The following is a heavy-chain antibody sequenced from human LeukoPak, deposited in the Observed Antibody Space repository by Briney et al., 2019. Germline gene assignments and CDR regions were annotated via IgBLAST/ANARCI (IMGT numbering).Heavy chain of an antibody. CDR3: ARHADLSSGWEWKIDY. Sequence: SETPSLTCAVYGGSFSGYYWSWIRQPPGKGLEWIGEINHSGSTNYNPSLKSRVTISVDTSKNQFSLKLSSVTAADTAVYYCARHADLSSGWEWKIDYWGQGTLVTVSS. V-gene: IGHV4-34*01. CDR1: GGSFSGYY. CDR2: INHSGST. J-gene: IGHJ4*02. D-gene: IGHD6-19*01.